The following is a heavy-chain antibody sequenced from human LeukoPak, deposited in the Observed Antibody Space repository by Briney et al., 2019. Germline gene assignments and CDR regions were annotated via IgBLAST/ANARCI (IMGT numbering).Heavy chain of an antibody. CDR3: ARGSGYCSGGSCYAMPFYYYYYGMDV. J-gene: IGHJ6*02. D-gene: IGHD2-15*01. CDR2: IHYSGST. CDR1: GGSISSYY. V-gene: IGHV4-59*01. Sequence: SETLSLTCTVSGGSISSYYWSWIRQPPGKGLEWIGYIHYSGSTNSNPSLKSRVTISVDTSKNQFSLKLSSVTAADTAVYYCARGSGYCSGGSCYAMPFYYYYYGMDVWGQGTTVTVSS.